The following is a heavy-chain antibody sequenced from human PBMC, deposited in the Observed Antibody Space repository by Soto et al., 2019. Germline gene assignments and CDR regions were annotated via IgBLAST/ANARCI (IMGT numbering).Heavy chain of an antibody. Sequence: SETLSLTCTFSGASISSYYWGWIRQPPGRGLEWIGYIFHSGSTNYNPSLKSRVTISVDTSKNQFSLKLSSVTAADTAVYYCARMLGTLDGYNSYYYGMDVWGQGTTVTVSS. CDR3: ARMLGTLDGYNSYYYGMDV. CDR2: IFHSGST. J-gene: IGHJ6*02. D-gene: IGHD5-12*01. CDR1: GASISSYY. V-gene: IGHV4-59*01.